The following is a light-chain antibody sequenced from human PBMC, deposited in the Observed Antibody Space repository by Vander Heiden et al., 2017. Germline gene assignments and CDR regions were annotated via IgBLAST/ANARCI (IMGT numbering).Light chain of an antibody. V-gene: IGKV1-33*01. Sequence: DSKMTQSQTSRSASVGERVTITCQASQDISNYLNWYQQKPGKAPKLLIYDASNWETGVPSRFSGSGSGTDFTFTISSLQPEDIATYYCQQYDNLPYTFGQGTKLEIK. J-gene: IGKJ2*01. CDR3: QQYDNLPYT. CDR1: QDISNY. CDR2: DAS.